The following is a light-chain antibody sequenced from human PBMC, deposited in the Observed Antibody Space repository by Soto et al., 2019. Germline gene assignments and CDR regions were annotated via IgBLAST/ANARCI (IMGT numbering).Light chain of an antibody. CDR2: EVS. V-gene: IGLV2-14*01. Sequence: QSVLTQPASVSGSPGQSITISCTGTSSDVGGYSYVSWYQQHPVKTPQLMIYEVSNRPSGVSHRFSGSKSGNTASLTISGLQTEDEADYYCSSFSSIAREVFGGGTKLTVL. CDR1: SSDVGGYSY. J-gene: IGLJ2*01. CDR3: SSFSSIAREV.